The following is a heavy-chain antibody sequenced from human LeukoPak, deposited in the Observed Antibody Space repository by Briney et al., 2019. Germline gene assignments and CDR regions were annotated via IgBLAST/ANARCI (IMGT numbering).Heavy chain of an antibody. CDR1: GGSPSSYY. J-gene: IGHJ4*02. CDR3: ARDRWGGPFDY. V-gene: IGHV4-59*01. D-gene: IGHD3-16*01. Sequence: SESLSLTCTVSGGSPSSYYWCWIRQPPGKGLAWIGYIYYSGSTNYNPSLKSRVTISVDTSKNQFSLKLSSVTAADTAVYYCARDRWGGPFDYWGQGTLVTVSS. CDR2: IYYSGST.